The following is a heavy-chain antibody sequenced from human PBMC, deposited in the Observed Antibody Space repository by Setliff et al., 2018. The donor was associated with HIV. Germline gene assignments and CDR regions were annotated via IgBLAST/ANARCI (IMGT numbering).Heavy chain of an antibody. CDR1: GGSTTGHY. CDR3: ARGLSIFGVATPGFYSFMDV. J-gene: IGHJ6*03. V-gene: IGHV4-59*11. D-gene: IGHD3-3*01. Sequence: SETLSLTCTVSGGSTTGHYWSWIRQPPGKGLEWIGYIHYSGSSNYNPSLKSRVSISLDTSKKQVSLKLNSVTAADTAVYYCARGLSIFGVATPGFYSFMDVGGKGTTVTVSS. CDR2: IHYSGSS.